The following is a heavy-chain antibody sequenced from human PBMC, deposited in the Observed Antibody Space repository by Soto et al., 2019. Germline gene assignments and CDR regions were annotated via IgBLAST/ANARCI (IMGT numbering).Heavy chain of an antibody. J-gene: IGHJ4*02. Sequence: GGSLSLSCPPSGFTFSSYPMSSVRLSPGKGLEWVSAFSGSGGSTYYADSVKGRFTISRDNSKNTLYLQMNSLRAEDTAVYYCAKEAFVGYCSGGSCYPIDYWGQGTLVTVSS. CDR2: FSGSGGST. CDR1: GFTFSSYP. D-gene: IGHD2-15*01. V-gene: IGHV3-23*01. CDR3: AKEAFVGYCSGGSCYPIDY.